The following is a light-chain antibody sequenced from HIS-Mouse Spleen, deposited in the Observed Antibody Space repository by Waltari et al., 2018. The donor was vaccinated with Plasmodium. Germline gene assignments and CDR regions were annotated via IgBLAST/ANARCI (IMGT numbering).Light chain of an antibody. CDR2: KDS. CDR3: QAADSSGTPKGV. CDR1: ALPNQY. Sequence: SYELTQPPSVSVSPGQTARITCSGDALPNQYAYWYQQKPGQAPVLVIYKDSARPSGIPGRFSGSSAGTTVTLTISGVQAEDEADYYCQAADSSGTPKGVFGGGTKLTVL. V-gene: IGLV3-25*03. J-gene: IGLJ3*02.